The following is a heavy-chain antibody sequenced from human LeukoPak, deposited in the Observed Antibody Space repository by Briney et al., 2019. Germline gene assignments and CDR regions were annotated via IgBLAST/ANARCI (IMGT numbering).Heavy chain of an antibody. CDR3: VLGSPFDY. J-gene: IGHJ4*02. Sequence: GGSLRLSCAASGFTFSSYSMNWVRQAPGKGLEWVSYISSSSRSTYYADSVKGRFTISRDNANNSLSLQMNSLRDEDTAVYYCVLGSPFDYWGQGTPVTVSS. CDR1: GFTFSSYS. CDR2: ISSSSRST. D-gene: IGHD3-10*01. V-gene: IGHV3-48*02.